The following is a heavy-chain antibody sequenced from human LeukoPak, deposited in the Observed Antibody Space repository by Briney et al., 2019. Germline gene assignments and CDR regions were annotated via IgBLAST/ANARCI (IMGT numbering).Heavy chain of an antibody. D-gene: IGHD3-22*01. V-gene: IGHV3-23*01. CDR2: ISGSGGST. Sequence: GGSLRLSCAASGFTFSSYAMSWVRQAPGKGLEWVSAISGSGGSTYYADSVKGRFTISRDNSKNTLYLQMNSLRPEDTAVYYCAKDRSYYDSGGFRNFDYWGQGTLVTVSS. CDR1: GFTFSSYA. J-gene: IGHJ4*02. CDR3: AKDRSYYDSGGFRNFDY.